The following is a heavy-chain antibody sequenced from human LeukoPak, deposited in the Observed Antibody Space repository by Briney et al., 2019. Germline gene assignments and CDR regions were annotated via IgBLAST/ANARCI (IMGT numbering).Heavy chain of an antibody. CDR1: GSTYRFASYW. Sequence: GESLKISCKSYGSTYRFASYWIGWVRQMPGKGLEWMGIIYPGDSDTRYSPSFQGQVTISADKSISTAYLQWSSLKASDTAMYYCARRPHSSSWGVHGMDVWGQGTTVTVSS. V-gene: IGHV5-51*01. CDR2: IYPGDSDT. J-gene: IGHJ6*02. CDR3: ARRPHSSSWGVHGMDV. D-gene: IGHD6-13*01.